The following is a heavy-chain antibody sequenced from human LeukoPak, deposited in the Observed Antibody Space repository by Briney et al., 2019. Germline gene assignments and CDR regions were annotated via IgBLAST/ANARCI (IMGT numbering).Heavy chain of an antibody. Sequence: VGSLRLSCAASGFTFSSYLMHWGLQAPGKGLLWGSRINSDRISTSYADSVKGRVTTSTDNAKNTLYLQMNSLRAEDTAVYYCARDSGYSSLFDYWGQGTLVTVSS. D-gene: IGHD6-13*01. CDR3: ARDSGYSSLFDY. CDR2: INSDRIST. J-gene: IGHJ4*02. CDR1: GFTFSSYL. V-gene: IGHV3-74*01.